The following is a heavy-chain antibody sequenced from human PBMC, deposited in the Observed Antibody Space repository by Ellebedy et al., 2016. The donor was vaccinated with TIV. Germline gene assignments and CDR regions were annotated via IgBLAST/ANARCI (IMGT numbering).Heavy chain of an antibody. CDR2: ISADGVTT. CDR3: AKIGPRDCTSTSCWFDP. CDR1: GFTFTTYA. V-gene: IGHV3-23*01. D-gene: IGHD2-2*01. Sequence: GESLKISXAASGFTFTTYAMGWVRQAPGKGLDWVSAISADGVTTFYADSVTGRFTISRDNSKNTLFLQMNSLRAEDTAIYYCAKIGPRDCTSTSCWFDPWGRGTLVTVSS. J-gene: IGHJ5*02.